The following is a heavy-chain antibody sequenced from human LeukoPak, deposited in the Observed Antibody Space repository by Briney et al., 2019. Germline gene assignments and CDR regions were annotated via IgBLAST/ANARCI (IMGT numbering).Heavy chain of an antibody. V-gene: IGHV3-66*02. CDR1: GFTVSSNY. Sequence: GGSLRLSCAASGFTVSSNYMSRVRQAPGKGLEWVSVIYSGGSTYYADSVKGRFTISRDNSKKTLYLQMNSLRAEDTAVYYCARAPGAEFDYWGQGTLVTVSS. J-gene: IGHJ4*02. CDR3: ARAPGAEFDY. CDR2: IYSGGST. D-gene: IGHD1-26*01.